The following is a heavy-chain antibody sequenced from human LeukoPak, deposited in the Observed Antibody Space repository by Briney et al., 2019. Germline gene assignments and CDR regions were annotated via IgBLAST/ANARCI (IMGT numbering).Heavy chain of an antibody. Sequence: SETLSLTCTVSGGSISSYYWSWIRQPAGKGLEWIGRIYTSGSTNYNPSLKSRVTMSVDTSKNQFSLKLSSVTAADTAVYYCARDGNPITMVRGVIATHYWGQGTLVTVSS. D-gene: IGHD3-10*01. CDR1: GGSISSYY. J-gene: IGHJ4*02. V-gene: IGHV4-4*07. CDR2: IYTSGST. CDR3: ARDGNPITMVRGVIATHY.